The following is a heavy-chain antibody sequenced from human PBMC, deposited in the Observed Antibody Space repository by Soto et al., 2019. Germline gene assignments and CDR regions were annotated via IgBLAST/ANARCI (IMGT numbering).Heavy chain of an antibody. CDR1: GFSLSTSGAA. J-gene: IGHJ5*02. D-gene: IGHD3-3*01. CDR2: IYWDGDK. CDR3: AHRATMTIFGLIIDNGIWFDP. Sequence: ESGPTLVKPTQTLTLTCTFSGFSLSTSGAAVGWVRQPPGRALEWLALIYWDGDKRYNASLGNRLTITKDTSMNQVVPTLTNVDPADTATYYCAHRATMTIFGLIIDNGIWFDPWGQGTRVIVSS. V-gene: IGHV2-5*02.